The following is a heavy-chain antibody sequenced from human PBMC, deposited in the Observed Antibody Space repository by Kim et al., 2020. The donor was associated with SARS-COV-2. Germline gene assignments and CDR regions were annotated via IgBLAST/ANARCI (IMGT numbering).Heavy chain of an antibody. J-gene: IGHJ4*02. CDR3: ARAKDRYSYSDY. Sequence: KYAQKFKGRVTMTRDTSISTAYMGLSRLRSDDTAVYYCARAKDRYSYSDYWGQGTLVTVSS. V-gene: IGHV1-2*02. D-gene: IGHD1-1*01.